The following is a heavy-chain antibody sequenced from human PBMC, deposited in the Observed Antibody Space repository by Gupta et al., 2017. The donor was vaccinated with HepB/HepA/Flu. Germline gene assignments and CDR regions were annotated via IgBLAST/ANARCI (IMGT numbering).Heavy chain of an antibody. V-gene: IGHV3-30-3*01. CDR1: GFTFSSYA. J-gene: IGHJ4*02. Sequence: QVQLVESGGGVVQPGRSLRLSCAASGFTFSSYAMHWVRQAPGKGLEWVAVISYDGSNKYYADSVKGRFTISRDNSKNTLYLQMNSLRAEDTAVYYCARGERDRGWFNYYGSGSYYNGDYWGQGTLVTVSS. CDR3: ARGERDRGWFNYYGSGSYYNGDY. D-gene: IGHD3-10*01. CDR2: ISYDGSNK.